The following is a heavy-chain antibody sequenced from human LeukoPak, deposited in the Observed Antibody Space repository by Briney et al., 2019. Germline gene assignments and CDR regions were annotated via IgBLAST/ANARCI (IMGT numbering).Heavy chain of an antibody. CDR2: IYPGDSDT. J-gene: IGHJ4*02. CDR3: ARQETVVTAIRDY. D-gene: IGHD2-21*02. CDR1: GYSFTSYW. Sequence: GESLKISCKGSGYSFTSYWIGWVRQMPGKGLEWMGIIYPGDSDTRYSPSFQGQVTISADKSISTAYLQWSSLKAPDTAMYYCARQETVVTAIRDYWGQGTLVTVSS. V-gene: IGHV5-51*01.